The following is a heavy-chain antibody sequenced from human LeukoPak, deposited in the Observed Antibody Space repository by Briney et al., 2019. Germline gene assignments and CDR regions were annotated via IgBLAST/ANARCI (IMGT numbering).Heavy chain of an antibody. D-gene: IGHD1-14*01. Sequence: SETLSLTCTVSGGSISSYYWSWIRQPPGKGLEWIGYIYYSGSTNYNPSLKSRVTISVDTSKNQFSLKLSSVTAADTAVYYCARHIASRDPITELNWFDPWGQGTLVTVSS. CDR2: IYYSGST. J-gene: IGHJ5*02. CDR1: GGSISSYY. CDR3: ARHIASRDPITELNWFDP. V-gene: IGHV4-59*01.